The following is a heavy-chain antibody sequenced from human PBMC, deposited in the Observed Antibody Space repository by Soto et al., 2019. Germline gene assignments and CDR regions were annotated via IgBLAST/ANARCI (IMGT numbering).Heavy chain of an antibody. CDR1: GGSFSGYY. CDR2: INHSGST. CDR3: ARGGPYRSLDV. J-gene: IGHJ6*02. Sequence: QVQLQQWGAGLLKPSETLSLTCAVYGGSFSGYYWSWIRQPPGKGLEWIGEINHSGSTNYNPSLKSRGTISVDTSKNQFSLKLSSVTAADTAVYYCARGGPYRSLDVWGQGTTVTVSS. V-gene: IGHV4-34*01. D-gene: IGHD3-16*01.